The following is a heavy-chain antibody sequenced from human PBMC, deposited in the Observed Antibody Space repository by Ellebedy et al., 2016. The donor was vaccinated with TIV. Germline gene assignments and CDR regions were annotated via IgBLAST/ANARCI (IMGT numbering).Heavy chain of an antibody. CDR1: GFTFSSFG. V-gene: IGHV3-21*06. CDR3: ARSTVINPEGDAYDI. J-gene: IGHJ3*02. CDR2: IDSSSTYI. D-gene: IGHD4-23*01. Sequence: LSLTCAASGFTFSSFGMNWVRQASGKGLEWVSTIDSSSTYIYYADSVKGRFTISRDNAKNSLYLHRNSLRAEDTAVYYCARSTVINPEGDAYDIWGQGTKVTVSS.